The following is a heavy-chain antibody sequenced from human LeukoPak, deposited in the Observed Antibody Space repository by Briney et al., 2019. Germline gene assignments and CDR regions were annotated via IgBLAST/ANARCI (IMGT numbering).Heavy chain of an antibody. Sequence: GGSLRLSCAASGFTFSSYSMNWVRQAPGKGLEWVSSISSSSSYIYYADSVKGRFTISRDNAKNSLYLQMNSLRGEDAALYYCAVLHYYAMDVWGQGTTVTVSS. J-gene: IGHJ6*02. D-gene: IGHD2-8*01. V-gene: IGHV3-21*04. CDR2: ISSSSSYI. CDR1: GFTFSSYS. CDR3: AVLHYYAMDV.